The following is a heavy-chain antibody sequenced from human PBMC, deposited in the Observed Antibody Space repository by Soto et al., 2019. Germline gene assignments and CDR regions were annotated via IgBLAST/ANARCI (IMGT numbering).Heavy chain of an antibody. CDR3: ARDSHPPALSGDIMRWDV. J-gene: IGHJ6*02. CDR2: IIPIFGTV. Sequence: QVQLVQSGAEVKKPGSSVKVSCKASGGTFSSYAVSWVRQAPGQGLEWMGGIIPIFGTVIYAQKFQGRVTITADESTKTAYMELRSLRFEDTAVYYCARDSHPPALSGDIMRWDVWGQGTTVTVSS. V-gene: IGHV1-69*01. D-gene: IGHD2-15*01. CDR1: GGTFSSYA.